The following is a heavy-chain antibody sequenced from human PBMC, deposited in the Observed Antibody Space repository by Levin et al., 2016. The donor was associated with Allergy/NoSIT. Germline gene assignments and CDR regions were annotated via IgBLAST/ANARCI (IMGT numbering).Heavy chain of an antibody. Sequence: WIRQSPSRGLEWLGRTYYRSKWYNDYAVSVKSRITISPDTSKNHFSLQLSSVTPEDTAVYYCARGSYFDWYRDRGQGTLVTVSS. CDR2: TYYRSKWYN. V-gene: IGHV6-1*01. CDR3: ARGSYFDWYRD. D-gene: IGHD3-9*01. J-gene: IGHJ4*02.